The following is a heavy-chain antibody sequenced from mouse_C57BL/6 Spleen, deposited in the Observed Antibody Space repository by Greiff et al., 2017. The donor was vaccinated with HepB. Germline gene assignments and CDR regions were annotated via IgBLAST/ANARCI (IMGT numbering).Heavy chain of an antibody. CDR1: GFNIKDYY. CDR2: IDPEDGDT. Sequence: VQLQQSGAELVRPGASVKLSCTASGFNIKDYYMHWVKQRPEQGLEWIGRIDPEDGDTEYAPKFQGKATMTADTSSNTAYLQLSSLTSEDTAVYYCNYFYGSSSFDVWGTGTTVTVSS. J-gene: IGHJ1*03. V-gene: IGHV14-1*01. CDR3: NYFYGSSSFDV. D-gene: IGHD1-1*01.